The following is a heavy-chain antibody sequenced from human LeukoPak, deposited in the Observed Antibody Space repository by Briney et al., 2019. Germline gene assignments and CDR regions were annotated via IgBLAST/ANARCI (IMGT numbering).Heavy chain of an antibody. Sequence: SETLSLTCTVSGYSISSGYYWGWIRQPPGKGLEWIGSIYHSGSTYYNPSLKSRVTISVDTSKNQFSLKLSSVTAADTAVYYCARDPGDYLSSDAFDIWSQGTMVTVSS. CDR3: ARDPGDYLSSDAFDI. V-gene: IGHV4-38-2*02. J-gene: IGHJ3*02. CDR2: IYHSGST. CDR1: GYSISSGYY. D-gene: IGHD4-17*01.